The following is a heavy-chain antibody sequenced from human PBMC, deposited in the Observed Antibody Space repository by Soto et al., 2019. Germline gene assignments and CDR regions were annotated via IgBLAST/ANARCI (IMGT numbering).Heavy chain of an antibody. CDR1: GGSISSGGYS. Sequence: QLQLQESGSGLVXPSQXXSLTCAVSGGSISSGGYSWSWIRQPPGKGLEWIGYIYHSGSTYYNPSLKSRVTISVDRSKNQFSLKLSSVXAXDXXXXXXXXXXXXXXXDYWGQGTLVTVSS. V-gene: IGHV4-30-2*01. J-gene: IGHJ4*02. CDR3: XXXXXXXXXDY. CDR2: IYHSGST.